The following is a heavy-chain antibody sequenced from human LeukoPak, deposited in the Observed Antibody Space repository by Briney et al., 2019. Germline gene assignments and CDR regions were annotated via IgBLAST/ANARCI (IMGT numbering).Heavy chain of an antibody. Sequence: KPSETLSLTCTVPGGSINISYWSWIRQPPGKGLEWIGYIYYRGSTNYNPSLKSRVTISVDTSKNQYSLKPSSVTAADTAVYYCARSGVFTGYDAFDIWGQGTRVTVSS. CDR3: ARSGVFTGYDAFDI. D-gene: IGHD6-13*01. V-gene: IGHV4-59*08. CDR1: GGSINISY. CDR2: IYYRGST. J-gene: IGHJ3*02.